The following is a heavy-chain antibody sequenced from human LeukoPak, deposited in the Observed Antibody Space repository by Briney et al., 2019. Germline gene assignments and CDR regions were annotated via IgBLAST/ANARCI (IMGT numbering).Heavy chain of an antibody. CDR2: INHSGST. J-gene: IGHJ4*02. CDR1: GGSFSGYY. D-gene: IGHD6-13*01. Sequence: SETLSLTCAVYGGSFSGYYRSWIRQPPGKGLEWIGEINHSGSTNYNPSLKSRVTISVDTSKNQFSLKLSSVTAADTAVYYCARRGIAAAGTLLFDYWGQGTLVTVSS. V-gene: IGHV4-34*01. CDR3: ARRGIAAAGTLLFDY.